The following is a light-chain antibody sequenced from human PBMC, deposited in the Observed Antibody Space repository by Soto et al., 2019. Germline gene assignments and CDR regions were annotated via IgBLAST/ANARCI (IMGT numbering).Light chain of an antibody. CDR2: EVD. J-gene: IGLJ2*01. CDR3: CSYAGSSTQV. V-gene: IGLV2-23*02. CDR1: SSDVGSYNL. Sequence: QSALTQPASVSGSPGQSITISCTGTSSDVGSYNLVSWYQQHPGKAPKLMIYEVDKRPSGVSNRFSGSKSGNTASLTISGLQAEDEGDYYFCSYAGSSTQVFGGGTKLTVL.